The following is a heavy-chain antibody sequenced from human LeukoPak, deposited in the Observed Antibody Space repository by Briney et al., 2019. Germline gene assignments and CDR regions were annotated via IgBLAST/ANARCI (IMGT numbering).Heavy chain of an antibody. CDR3: ARDGGVSYPMAHWFDP. J-gene: IGHJ5*02. D-gene: IGHD3-16*01. CDR2: IYYSGST. CDR1: GVSISSYY. V-gene: IGHV4-59*01. Sequence: ASETLSLTCTVSGVSISSYYWSWIRQPPGKGLEWIGYIYYSGSTNYNPSLMSRVTISVDTSKNQFSLKLSSVTAADTAVYYCARDGGVSYPMAHWFDPWGQGTLVTVSS.